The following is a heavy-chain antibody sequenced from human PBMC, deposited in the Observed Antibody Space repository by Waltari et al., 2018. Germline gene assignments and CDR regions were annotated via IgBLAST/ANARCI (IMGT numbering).Heavy chain of an antibody. CDR3: ARESSGWYRHYAFDI. J-gene: IGHJ3*02. V-gene: IGHV3-7*01. D-gene: IGHD6-19*01. Sequence: EVQLVESGGGLVQPGGSLRLSCAASGFTFSSYWMSWVRQAPGKGLEWVANIKQDGREKDYVDSVKGRFTISRDNAKNSLYLQMNSLRAEDTAVYYCARESSGWYRHYAFDIWGQGTMVTVSS. CDR2: IKQDGREK. CDR1: GFTFSSYW.